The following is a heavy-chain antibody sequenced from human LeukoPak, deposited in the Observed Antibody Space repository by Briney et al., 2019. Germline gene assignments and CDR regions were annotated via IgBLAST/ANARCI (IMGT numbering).Heavy chain of an antibody. J-gene: IGHJ4*02. CDR2: INPNSGGT. V-gene: IGHV1-2*02. D-gene: IGHD6-19*01. Sequence: GASVKVSCKASGYTFTGYYMHWVRQAPGQGLEWMGWINPNSGGTNYAQKFQGRVTMTRDTSISTAYIELSRLRSDDTAVYYCARDIGLAVAGTGSDYWGQGTLVTVSS. CDR1: GYTFTGYY. CDR3: ARDIGLAVAGTGSDY.